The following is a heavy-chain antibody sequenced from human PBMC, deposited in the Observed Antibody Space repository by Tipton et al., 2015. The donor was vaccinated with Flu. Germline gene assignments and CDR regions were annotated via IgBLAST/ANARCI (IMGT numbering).Heavy chain of an antibody. CDR1: GGSISSFY. CDR2: MYSSGTT. D-gene: IGHD3-10*01. CDR3: ARGSGSGTDMIFDF. Sequence: TLSLTCTVSGGSISSFYWSWIRQPAGKGLEWIGRMYSSGTTKYNPSLKSRVTMSVDTTKNQFSLKLSSVTAADTAVYYFARGSGSGTDMIFDFWGQGTLVTVSS. V-gene: IGHV4-4*07. J-gene: IGHJ5*01.